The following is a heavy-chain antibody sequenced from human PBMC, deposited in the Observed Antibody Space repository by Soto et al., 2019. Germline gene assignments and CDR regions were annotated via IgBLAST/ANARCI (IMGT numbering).Heavy chain of an antibody. CDR1: GYSFTSYC. J-gene: IGHJ6*02. CDR3: ARAMVVPAAIPGYYYYGIDV. CDR2: IYPGDSDT. D-gene: IGHD2-2*02. V-gene: IGHV5-51*01. Sequence: PGESLKISCKGSGYSFTSYCIGWVRQMPGKGLEWLGIIYPGDSDTRYSPSFQGQDTISADKSISTAYLQWSSLKASDTAMYYCARAMVVPAAIPGYYYYGIDVWGQGTTVTLSS.